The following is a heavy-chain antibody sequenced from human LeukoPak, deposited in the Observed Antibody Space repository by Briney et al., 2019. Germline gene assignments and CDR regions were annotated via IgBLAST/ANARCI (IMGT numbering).Heavy chain of an antibody. Sequence: PSETLSLTCTVSNVSISSGSHYWNWIRQPAGKGLEWIGRIYAGGRSNYNPSLRSRVTISVDTSKNQFSLRLSSVTATDTGVYYCARLPSPPAMVVFWGQGTLVTVSS. CDR1: NVSISSGSHY. CDR2: IYAGGRS. V-gene: IGHV4-61*02. D-gene: IGHD5-18*01. CDR3: ARLPSPPAMVVF. J-gene: IGHJ4*02.